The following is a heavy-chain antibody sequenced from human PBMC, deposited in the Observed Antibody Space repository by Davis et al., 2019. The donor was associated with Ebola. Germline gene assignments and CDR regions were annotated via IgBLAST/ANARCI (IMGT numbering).Heavy chain of an antibody. CDR3: ARVVYSEQWLANWFDP. CDR2: ISAYNGNT. J-gene: IGHJ5*02. CDR1: GYTFTSYG. D-gene: IGHD6-19*01. V-gene: IGHV1-18*01. Sequence: ASVKVSCKASGYTFTSYGISWVRQAPGQGLEWMGWISAYNGNTNYAQKLQGRVTMTTDTSTSTAYMEVGSLRSDDTAVYYCARVVYSEQWLANWFDPWGQGTLVTVSS.